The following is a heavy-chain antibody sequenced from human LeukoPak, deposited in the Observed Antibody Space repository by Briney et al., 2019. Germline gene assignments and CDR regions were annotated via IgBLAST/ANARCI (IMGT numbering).Heavy chain of an antibody. V-gene: IGHV3-23*01. CDR3: AKPSSGYTSFHI. D-gene: IGHD3-22*01. Sequence: SGGSLRLSCAASGFTLSSYWMHWVRQAPGKGLEWVSAISSSGGSTYYADSVKGRFTISRDNSKNTLYLQMNSLRAEDTAVYYCAKPSSGYTSFHIWGQGTMVTVSS. J-gene: IGHJ3*02. CDR1: GFTLSSYW. CDR2: ISSSGGST.